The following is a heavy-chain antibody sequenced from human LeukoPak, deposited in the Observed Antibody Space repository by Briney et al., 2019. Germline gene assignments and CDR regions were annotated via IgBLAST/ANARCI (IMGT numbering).Heavy chain of an antibody. CDR1: GYTFTSYY. Sequence: ASVKVSCKASGYTFTSYYMHWVRQAPGQGLEWMGIINPSGGSTSYAQKFQGRVTMTEDTSTDTAYMELSSLRSEDTAVYYCATESHHIVATTRGFDYWGQGTLVTVSS. V-gene: IGHV1-46*01. CDR2: INPSGGST. CDR3: ATESHHIVATTRGFDY. D-gene: IGHD5-12*01. J-gene: IGHJ4*02.